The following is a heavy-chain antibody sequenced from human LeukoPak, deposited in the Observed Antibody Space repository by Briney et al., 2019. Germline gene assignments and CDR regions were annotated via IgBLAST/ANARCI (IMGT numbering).Heavy chain of an antibody. D-gene: IGHD3-22*01. J-gene: IGHJ4*02. CDR2: INPNSGGT. CDR1: GYTFTGYY. CDR3: ARGRQYYDSSGYYYNGVDY. V-gene: IGHV1-2*02. Sequence: ASVKVSCKASGYTFTGYYMHWVRQAPGQGLEWMGWINPNSGGTNYAQKFQGRVTMTRDTSISTAYMELSRLRSDDTAVYYCARGRQYYDSSGYYYNGVDYWGQGTLVTVSS.